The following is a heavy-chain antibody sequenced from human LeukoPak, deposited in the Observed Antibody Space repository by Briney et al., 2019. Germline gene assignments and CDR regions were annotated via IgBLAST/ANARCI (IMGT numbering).Heavy chain of an antibody. V-gene: IGHV1-69*05. J-gene: IGHJ5*02. D-gene: IGHD2-2*01. CDR3: ARDGCSSTSCPYNWFDL. CDR1: GGTFSSYA. Sequence: ASVKVSCKASGGTFSSYAISWVRQAPGQGLEWMGGIIPIFGTANYAQKFQGRVTITTDESTSTAYMELSSLRSEDTAVYYCARDGCSSTSCPYNWFDLWGQGTLVTVSS. CDR2: IIPIFGTA.